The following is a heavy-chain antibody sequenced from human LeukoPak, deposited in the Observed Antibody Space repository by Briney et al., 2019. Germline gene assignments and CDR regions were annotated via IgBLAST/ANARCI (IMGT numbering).Heavy chain of an antibody. D-gene: IGHD6-19*01. CDR3: ARGSGWYSNYFDY. V-gene: IGHV4-34*01. Sequence: SEILSLTCAVYGGSFSGYYWSWIRQPPGKGLEWSGEINHSGSTNYNPSLKSRVTISVDTSKNQFSLKLSSVTAADTAVYYCARGSGWYSNYFDYWGQGTLVTVSS. CDR2: INHSGST. CDR1: GGSFSGYY. J-gene: IGHJ4*02.